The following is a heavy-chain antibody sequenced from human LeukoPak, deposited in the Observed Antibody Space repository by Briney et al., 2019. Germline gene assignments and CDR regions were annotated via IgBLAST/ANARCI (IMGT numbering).Heavy chain of an antibody. CDR2: IYYSGST. V-gene: IGHV4-39*07. D-gene: IGHD6-13*01. J-gene: IGHJ4*02. CDR1: GGSISSSSYY. Sequence: SETLSLTCTVSGGSISSSSYYWGWIRQPPGKGLEWIGSIYYSGSTYYNPSLKSRVTISVDTSKNQFSLKLSSVTAADTAIYYCARSAGGTFKGFRVPERGELYFDYWGQGIPVTVSS. CDR3: ARSAGGTFKGFRVPERGELYFDY.